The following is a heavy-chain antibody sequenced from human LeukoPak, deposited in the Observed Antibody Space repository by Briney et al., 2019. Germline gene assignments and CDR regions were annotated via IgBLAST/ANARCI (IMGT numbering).Heavy chain of an antibody. CDR2: IWYDGSNK. D-gene: IGHD2-21*01. Sequence: GGSLRPSCAASGFTFSSYGMHWVRQAPGKGLEWVAVIWYDGSNKYYADSVKGRFTISRDTSKNTLYLQMNSLRAEDTAVYYCAKDLSQEGEEEAGFDYWGQGTLVTVSS. CDR3: AKDLSQEGEEEAGFDY. J-gene: IGHJ4*02. V-gene: IGHV3-33*06. CDR1: GFTFSSYG.